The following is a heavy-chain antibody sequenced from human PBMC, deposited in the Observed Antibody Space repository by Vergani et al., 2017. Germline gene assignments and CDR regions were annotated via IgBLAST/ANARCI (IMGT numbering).Heavy chain of an antibody. J-gene: IGHJ6*02. CDR3: AKANPRNSGYDYLYYYHAMDV. Sequence: VQLEESGGDLVQPGGSLRLSCAASGFTFNHYAMNWVRQAPGKGLEWVSGISGSGGSTYYAGSVKGRFTISRDSSKNTLYLQMNSLSAGDTAVYYCAKANPRNSGYDYLYYYHAMDVWGQGTTVTVSS. V-gene: IGHV3-23*04. CDR2: ISGSGGST. D-gene: IGHD5-12*01. CDR1: GFTFNHYA.